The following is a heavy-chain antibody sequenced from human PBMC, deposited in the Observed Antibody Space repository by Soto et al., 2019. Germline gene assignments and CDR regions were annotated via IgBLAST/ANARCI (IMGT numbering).Heavy chain of an antibody. CDR1: GYTFTSYY. V-gene: IGHV1-46*01. CDR2: INPSGGST. D-gene: IGHD2-15*01. J-gene: IGHJ6*02. CDR3: AKAGGYCSGGTCYSELDYYGMDV. Sequence: ASVKVSCKASGYTFTSYYMHWVRQAPGQGLEWMGIINPSGGSTSYAQKFQGRVTMTRDTSTSTVYMELSSLRSEDTAVYYCAKAGGYCSGGTCYSELDYYGMDVWGQGTTVTVSS.